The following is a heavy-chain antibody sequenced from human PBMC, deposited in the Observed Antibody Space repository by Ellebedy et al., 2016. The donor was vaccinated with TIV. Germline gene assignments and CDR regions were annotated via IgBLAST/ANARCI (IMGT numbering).Heavy chain of an antibody. V-gene: IGHV3-7*03. Sequence: PGGSLRLSCAASGLTFSRYWMGWVRRAPGKGLKWVAIIKQDGSDKYYVDSVKGRFTISRDNARNSLYLQMNSLRVDDTALYYCASPPTYWGQGALVAVSS. CDR1: GLTFSRYW. J-gene: IGHJ4*02. CDR2: IKQDGSDK. CDR3: ASPPTY.